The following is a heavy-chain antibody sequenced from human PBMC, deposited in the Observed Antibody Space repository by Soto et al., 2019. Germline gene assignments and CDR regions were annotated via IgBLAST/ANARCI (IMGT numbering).Heavy chain of an antibody. J-gene: IGHJ5*02. Sequence: GALRLSCAAPGFTFSSYWMSWVRQAPGKGLEWVANINQDESQKYYVDSVKGRFTVSRDNVENSLFLHMSRLRAEDTAVYYCTREEGWFDPWGQGILVTVSS. CDR2: INQDESQK. V-gene: IGHV3-7*01. CDR1: GFTFSSYW. CDR3: TREEGWFDP.